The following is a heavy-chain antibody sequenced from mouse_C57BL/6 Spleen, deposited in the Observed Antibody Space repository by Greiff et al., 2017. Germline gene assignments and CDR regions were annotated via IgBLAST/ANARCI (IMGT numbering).Heavy chain of an antibody. D-gene: IGHD1-1*02. Sequence: QVHVKQPGTELVKPGASVKLSCKASGHTFTSYWMHWVKQRPGQGLEWIGNINPSNGGTNYNEKFKSKATRTVDKTSSKAYMQLSSLTSEDSAVYYWARSDYLLTKVGFAYWGQGTLITGSA. CDR1: GHTFTSYW. J-gene: IGHJ3*01. CDR3: ARSDYLLTKVGFAY. V-gene: IGHV1-53*01. CDR2: INPSNGGT.